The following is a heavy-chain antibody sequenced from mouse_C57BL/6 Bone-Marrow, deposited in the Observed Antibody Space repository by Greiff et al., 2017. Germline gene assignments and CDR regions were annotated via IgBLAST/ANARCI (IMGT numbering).Heavy chain of an antibody. Sequence: VQLQQSGPGLVQPSQSLSITCTVSGFSLTSSGVHWVRQSPGKGLEWLGVIWRGGSTDYNAAFMSRLSITKDNSKSQVFFKMNSLQADDTAIYYCAKRGYYSNFSYAMDYWGQGTSVTVSS. CDR2: IWRGGST. D-gene: IGHD2-5*01. CDR1: GFSLTSSG. J-gene: IGHJ4*01. V-gene: IGHV2-5*01. CDR3: AKRGYYSNFSYAMDY.